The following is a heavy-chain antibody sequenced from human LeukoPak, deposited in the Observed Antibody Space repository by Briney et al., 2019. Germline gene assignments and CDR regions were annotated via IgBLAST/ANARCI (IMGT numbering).Heavy chain of an antibody. J-gene: IGHJ6*04. D-gene: IGHD3-10*02. Sequence: GSLRLSCAASGFTFSSYSMNWVRQAPGKGLEWVSSISSSSSYIYYADSVKDRFTISRDNAKNSLYLQMNSLRAEDTAVYYCAKLGITMIGGVWGKGTTVTISS. CDR3: AKLGITMIGGV. CDR1: GFTFSSYS. CDR2: ISSSSSYI. V-gene: IGHV3-21*01.